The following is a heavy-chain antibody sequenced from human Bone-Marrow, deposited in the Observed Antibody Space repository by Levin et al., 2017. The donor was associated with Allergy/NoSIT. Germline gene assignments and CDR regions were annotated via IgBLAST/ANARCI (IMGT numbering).Heavy chain of an antibody. V-gene: IGHV3-7*03. CDR3: ARESGILRFLDRQGDYYYHMDV. J-gene: IGHJ6*03. Sequence: GGSLRLSCAASGFIFQNYWMAWVRQAPGKGLEWVAKIKEDGSGKYYVDSVKGRFSISRDNAQNSVSLQMNSLRGDDTAVYYCARESGILRFLDRQGDYYYHMDVWGKGTTVTVSS. CDR2: IKEDGSGK. D-gene: IGHD3-3*01. CDR1: GFIFQNYW.